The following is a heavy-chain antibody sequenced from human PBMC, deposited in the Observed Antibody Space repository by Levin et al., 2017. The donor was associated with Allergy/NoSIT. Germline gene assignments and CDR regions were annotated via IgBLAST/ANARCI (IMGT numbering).Heavy chain of an antibody. CDR2: INPSGGST. Sequence: VASVKVSCKASGYTFTSYYMHWVRQAPGQGLEWMGIINPSGGSTSYAQKFQGRVTMTRDTSTSTVYMELSSLRSEDTAVYYCARDLYDSSGYLVGAPEYLAPGNWGQGTMVTVSS. V-gene: IGHV1-46*01. CDR3: ARDLYDSSGYLVGAPEYLAPGN. J-gene: IGHJ3*01. D-gene: IGHD3-22*01. CDR1: GYTFTSYY.